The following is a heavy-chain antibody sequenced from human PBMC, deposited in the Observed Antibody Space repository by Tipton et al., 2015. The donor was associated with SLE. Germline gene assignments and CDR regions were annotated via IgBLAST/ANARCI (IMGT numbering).Heavy chain of an antibody. D-gene: IGHD3-16*01. CDR1: GGSISSYY. CDR3: ARDGGGGQLGFDL. Sequence: TLSLTCTVSGGSISSYYWSWIRQPPGKGLEWIGYIYYSGSTNYNPSLKSRVTISVDTSKNQFSLKLSSVTAADTAVYYCARDGGGGQLGFDLWGRGTLVTVSS. J-gene: IGHJ2*01. CDR2: IYYSGST. V-gene: IGHV4-59*01.